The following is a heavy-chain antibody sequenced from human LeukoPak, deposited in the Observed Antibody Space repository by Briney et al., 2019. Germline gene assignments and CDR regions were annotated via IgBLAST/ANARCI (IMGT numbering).Heavy chain of an antibody. J-gene: IGHJ6*02. CDR3: ARSGYSSGWSNYYYYGMDV. CDR1: GFNFSRYE. Sequence: GGSLRLSCAATGFNFSRYEMNWVRQAPGKGLEWVSYISCSGSTIYYADPVKGRFTISRDNAKNSLYLQMNSLRAEDTAVYYCARSGYSSGWSNYYYYGMDVWGQGTTVTVSS. D-gene: IGHD6-19*01. CDR2: ISCSGSTI. V-gene: IGHV3-48*03.